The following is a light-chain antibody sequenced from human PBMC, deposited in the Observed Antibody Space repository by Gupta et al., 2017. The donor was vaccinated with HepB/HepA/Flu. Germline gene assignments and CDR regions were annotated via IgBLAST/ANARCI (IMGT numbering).Light chain of an antibody. CDR1: QSVGSY. CDR3: QHRNNGSPRVT. Sequence: TVLPQSPATLSLSPGQRATLPCRSSQSVGSYLAWYQQKPGQVPRLLIYDASNRATGIGARFSGSGSGTDLNFTISSREPEDFEVYYCQHRNNGSPRVTFGHGTKVDIK. V-gene: IGKV3-11*01. CDR2: DAS. J-gene: IGKJ3*01.